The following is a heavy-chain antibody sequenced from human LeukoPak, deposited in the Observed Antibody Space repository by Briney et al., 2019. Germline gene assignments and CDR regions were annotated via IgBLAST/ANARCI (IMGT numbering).Heavy chain of an antibody. CDR1: GGSISSGGYS. CDR3: ARVVGVVVPAAKDNGFDP. Sequence: SETLSLTCAVSGGSISSGGYSWSWIRQPPGKGLERIGYIYHSGSTYYNPSLKSRVTISVDRSKNQFSLKLSSVTAADTAVYYCARVVGVVVPAAKDNGFDPWGQGTLVTVSS. J-gene: IGHJ5*02. CDR2: IYHSGST. V-gene: IGHV4-30-2*01. D-gene: IGHD2-2*01.